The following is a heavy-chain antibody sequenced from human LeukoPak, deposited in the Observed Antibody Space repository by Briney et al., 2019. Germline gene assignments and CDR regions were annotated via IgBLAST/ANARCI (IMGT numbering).Heavy chain of an antibody. CDR3: AKGRACSSTSCYRGFFDY. V-gene: IGHV3-23*01. Sequence: TGGSLRLSCAASGFTFSSYAMSWVRQAPGKGLESVSAISGSGGSTYIADSVKGRFTISRDSSKSTVYLQMNSLRAEDTAVYYCAKGRACSSTSCYRGFFDYWGQGTLVTVSS. D-gene: IGHD2-2*02. J-gene: IGHJ4*02. CDR2: ISGSGGST. CDR1: GFTFSSYA.